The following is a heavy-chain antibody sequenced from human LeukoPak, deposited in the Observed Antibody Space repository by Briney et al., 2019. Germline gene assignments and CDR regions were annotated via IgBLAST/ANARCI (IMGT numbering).Heavy chain of an antibody. D-gene: IGHD3-10*01. CDR1: GGSVSSGTYY. J-gene: IGHJ4*02. CDR2: IYYTGST. V-gene: IGHV4-61*01. CDR3: ARRGGSGRSFDY. Sequence: SETLSLTCTVSGGSVSSGTYYWSWTRQPPGKGLGWIGYIYYTGSTNYNPSLKSRLTISVDTSKNQFSLKLSSVTAADTAVYYCARRGGSGRSFDYWGQGTLVTVSS.